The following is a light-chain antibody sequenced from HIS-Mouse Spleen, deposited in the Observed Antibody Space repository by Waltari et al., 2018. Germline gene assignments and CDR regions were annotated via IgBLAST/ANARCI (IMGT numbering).Light chain of an antibody. V-gene: IGLV1-47*01. J-gene: IGLJ3*02. CDR1: SSNIGSNY. Sequence: QSVLTQPPSASVTPGQRVTIPWYGNSSNIGSNYVYCYQPLPGTAPKLPIYRNNPRPSGVPDRFSGSKSCTSGSLAISGLRSEDEADYYCAAWDDSLSGPVFGGGTKLTVL. CDR2: RNN. CDR3: AAWDDSLSGPV.